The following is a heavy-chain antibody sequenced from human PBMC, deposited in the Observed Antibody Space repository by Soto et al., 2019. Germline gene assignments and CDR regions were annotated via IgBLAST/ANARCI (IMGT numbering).Heavy chain of an antibody. CDR3: ARFSSSWYGKIDY. D-gene: IGHD6-13*01. J-gene: IGHJ4*02. CDR2: IWYDGSNK. V-gene: IGHV3-33*01. Sequence: QVQLVESGGGVVQPGKSLRLSCAASGFTFSSYGMHWVRQAPGKGLEWVAVIWYDGSNKYYADSVKGRFTISRDNSKNTLYLQMNSLRAEDTAVYYGARFSSSWYGKIDYWGQGTLVTVSS. CDR1: GFTFSSYG.